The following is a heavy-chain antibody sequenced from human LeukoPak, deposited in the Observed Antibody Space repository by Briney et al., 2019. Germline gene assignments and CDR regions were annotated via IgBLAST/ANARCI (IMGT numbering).Heavy chain of an antibody. CDR1: GFTFSSYW. J-gene: IGHJ4*02. CDR3: ARARRYLGYCSGGSCYGYFDY. Sequence: PGGSLRLSCAASGFTFSSYWMSWVRQAPGKGLEWVANIKQDGSEKYCVDSVEGRLTISRDNAKNSLYLQMNSLRAEDTAVYYCARARRYLGYCSGGSCYGYFDYWGQGTLVTVSS. D-gene: IGHD2-15*01. CDR2: IKQDGSEK. V-gene: IGHV3-7*01.